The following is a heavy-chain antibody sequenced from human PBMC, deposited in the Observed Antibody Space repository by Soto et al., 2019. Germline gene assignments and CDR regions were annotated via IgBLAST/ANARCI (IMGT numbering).Heavy chain of an antibody. CDR3: ANPYDFWSGYLYGMDV. V-gene: IGHV3-23*01. CDR2: ISGVGGST. CDR1: GFTFINYA. D-gene: IGHD3-3*01. Sequence: GSLRLSCVASGFTFINYAMSWVRQAPGKGLEWVSGISGVGGSTAYADSVKGRFTISRDNSKNTVYLQMNSLRAEVTAVYFCANPYDFWSGYLYGMDVWGQGTTVTVSS. J-gene: IGHJ6*02.